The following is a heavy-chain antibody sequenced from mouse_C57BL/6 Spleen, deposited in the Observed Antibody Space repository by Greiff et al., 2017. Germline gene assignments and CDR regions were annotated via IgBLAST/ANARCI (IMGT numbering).Heavy chain of an antibody. J-gene: IGHJ1*03. CDR3: ARGSITTVVFWYFDV. Sequence: EVKLMESGGGLVKPGGSLKLSCAASGFTFSAYGMHWVRQAPEKGLEWVAYISSGSSTINYADTVKGRFTISIDNAKNTLFLQMTSLRCEATAMYYCARGSITTVVFWYFDVWGTGTTVTVSS. V-gene: IGHV5-17*01. CDR1: GFTFSAYG. CDR2: ISSGSSTI. D-gene: IGHD1-1*01.